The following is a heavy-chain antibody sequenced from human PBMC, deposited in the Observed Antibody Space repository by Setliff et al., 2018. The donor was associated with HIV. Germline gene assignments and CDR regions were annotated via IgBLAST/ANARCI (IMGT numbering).Heavy chain of an antibody. CDR3: ATRPRIAARPFDY. CDR2: IFHSGDT. Sequence: SETLSLTCTVSGGSISSYYWSWIRQPPEKALEWIGYIFHSGDTYYNPSLKSRISMSVDTSKNQFSLELTSLTAADTAVYYRATRPRIAARPFDYWGQGRLVTVSS. J-gene: IGHJ4*02. D-gene: IGHD6-6*01. V-gene: IGHV4-59*06. CDR1: GGSISSYY.